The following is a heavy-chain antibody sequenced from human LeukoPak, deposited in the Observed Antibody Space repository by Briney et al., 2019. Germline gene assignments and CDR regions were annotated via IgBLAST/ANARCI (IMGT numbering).Heavy chain of an antibody. Sequence: ASVKVSCKASGYTFTGYYMHWVRQAPGQGLEWMGWINPKSGGTKYAQRFQGRVTMTRDTSISTVYMELSSLRPDDTAVYYCARASVRGPYQPVGYWGQGTLVTVSS. J-gene: IGHJ4*02. V-gene: IGHV1-2*02. CDR3: ARASVRGPYQPVGY. D-gene: IGHD3-10*01. CDR1: GYTFTGYY. CDR2: INPKSGGT.